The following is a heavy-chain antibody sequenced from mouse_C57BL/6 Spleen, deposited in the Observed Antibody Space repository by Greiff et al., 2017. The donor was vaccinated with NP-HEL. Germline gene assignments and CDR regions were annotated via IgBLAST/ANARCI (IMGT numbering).Heavy chain of an antibody. CDR3: ARSTAVGGDY. CDR1: GYTFTDYY. D-gene: IGHD1-1*01. J-gene: IGHJ2*01. CDR2: INPNNGGT. V-gene: IGHV1-26*01. Sequence: EVQLQQSGPELVKPGASVKISCKASGYTFTDYYMNWVKQSHGKSLEWIGDINPNNGGTSYNQKFKGKATLTVVKSSSTAYMELRSLTSEDSAVYYCARSTAVGGDYWGQGTTLTVSS.